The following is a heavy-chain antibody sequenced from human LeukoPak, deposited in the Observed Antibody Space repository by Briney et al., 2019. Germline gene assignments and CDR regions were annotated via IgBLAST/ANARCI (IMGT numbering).Heavy chain of an antibody. CDR1: VYTFNVFY. Sequence: GSSVKVSFKASVYTFNVFYMHWVRQARGRGLEWMGWMNPNSGGTDYAQKFQGRVTMTRDTSISTAYMELSGLRSDDTAVYYCAREGPIEAFDIWGQGTMVTVSS. D-gene: IGHD2/OR15-2a*01. J-gene: IGHJ3*02. CDR2: MNPNSGGT. CDR3: AREGPIEAFDI. V-gene: IGHV1-2*02.